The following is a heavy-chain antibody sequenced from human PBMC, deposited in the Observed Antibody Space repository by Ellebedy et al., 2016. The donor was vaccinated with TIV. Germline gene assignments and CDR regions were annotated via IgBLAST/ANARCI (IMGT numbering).Heavy chain of an antibody. V-gene: IGHV1-58*01. CDR3: SPIDLSYCGDDCYAGVY. D-gene: IGHD2-21*02. CDR2: IVVGSGDT. CDR1: GLTFSSSA. J-gene: IGHJ4*02. Sequence: AASVKVSCKGSGLTFSSSAVQWVRQARGRRLEWRGWIVVGSGDTNYAQKFQERVTFTRDMSTSTAYMEISSLRSEDTAVYYCSPIDLSYCGDDCYAGVYWGRGTLITVSS.